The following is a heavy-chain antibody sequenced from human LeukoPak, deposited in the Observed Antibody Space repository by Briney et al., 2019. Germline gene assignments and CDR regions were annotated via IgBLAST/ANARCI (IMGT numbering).Heavy chain of an antibody. J-gene: IGHJ6*03. Sequence: GGSLRLSCAAAGFTFNKYWMSWVRQATGKGLECVAKIKEDGSEKHYVDSVKGRFTISRDNAENSLYLQMNSLRDEDTAVYYCARDPYSGGYGAYYYYYMDVWGKGTTVTVSS. CDR3: ARDPYSGGYGAYYYYYMDV. V-gene: IGHV3-7*01. CDR2: IKEDGSEK. D-gene: IGHD6-19*01. CDR1: GFTFNKYW.